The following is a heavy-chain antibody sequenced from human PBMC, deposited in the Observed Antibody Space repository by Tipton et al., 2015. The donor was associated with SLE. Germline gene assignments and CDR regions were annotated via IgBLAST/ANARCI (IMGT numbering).Heavy chain of an antibody. CDR2: IYYSGTM. D-gene: IGHD3-22*01. V-gene: IGHV4-39*07. J-gene: IGHJ5*02. CDR1: GGSISSSRYY. Sequence: GLVKPSETLSLTCTVSGGSISSSRYYWAWMRQPPGEGLEWIGTIYYSGTMYYNPSLESRVAIEVDTSKNQFSLRLTSVTAADTAVYYCAMCYYYDTTGYRRWIYPWGQRTLVTVPS. CDR3: AMCYYYDTTGYRRWIYP.